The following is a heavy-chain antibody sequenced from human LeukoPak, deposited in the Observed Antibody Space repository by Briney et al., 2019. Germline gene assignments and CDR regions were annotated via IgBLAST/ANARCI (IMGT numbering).Heavy chain of an antibody. CDR1: GFTFSSYA. CDR2: ISGSGGST. D-gene: IGHD3-22*01. Sequence: PGGSLRLSCAASGFTFSSYAMSWVRQAPGKGLEWVSAISGSGGSTYYVDSVRGRFTISRDNSKNTLYMQMNSLRAEDTAVYYCAKVINSGFYYYFDYWGQGTLVTVSS. V-gene: IGHV3-23*01. J-gene: IGHJ4*02. CDR3: AKVINSGFYYYFDY.